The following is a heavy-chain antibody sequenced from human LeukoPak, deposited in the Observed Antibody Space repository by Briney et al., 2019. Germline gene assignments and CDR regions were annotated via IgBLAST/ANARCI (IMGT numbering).Heavy chain of an antibody. CDR1: GFTFSSYA. CDR2: ISGSGGST. Sequence: GGSLRLSCAASGFTFSSYAMSWVRQAPGKGLEWVSAISGSGGSTYYADSVKGRFTISRDNSKNTLYLQMNSLRAEDTAVYYCAKVAPLSLCSGRSCYPSDDYWGQGTLVTVSS. CDR3: AKVAPLSLCSGRSCYPSDDY. V-gene: IGHV3-23*01. D-gene: IGHD2-15*01. J-gene: IGHJ4*02.